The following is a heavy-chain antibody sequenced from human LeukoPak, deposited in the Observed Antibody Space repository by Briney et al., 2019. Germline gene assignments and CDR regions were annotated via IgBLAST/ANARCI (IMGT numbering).Heavy chain of an antibody. CDR1: GFTFSSYG. Sequence: GGSLRLSCAASGFTFSSYGIHWVRQAPGKGLEWVAVISYDGSNKYYADSVKGRFTISRDNSNNTLYLHMNSLRPEDTAVYYCARWNVVQDYWGQGTLVTVSS. CDR2: ISYDGSNK. CDR3: ARWNVVQDY. J-gene: IGHJ4*02. D-gene: IGHD2-2*01. V-gene: IGHV3-30*03.